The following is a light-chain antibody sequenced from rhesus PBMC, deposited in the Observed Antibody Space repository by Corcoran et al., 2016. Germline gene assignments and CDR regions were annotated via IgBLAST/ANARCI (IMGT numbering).Light chain of an antibody. CDR3: QQHDNSPPT. CDR2: SAS. V-gene: IGKV1-69*01. CDR1: QDISNW. Sequence: DIQMTQSPSSLSASIGDRVTITCRASQDISNWLAWYQQKPGKAPKLLIDSASNLETGVPSRVSGSGSGTDFTLTISSLQPEDIATYYCQQHDNSPPTFGGGTKVEIK. J-gene: IGKJ4*01.